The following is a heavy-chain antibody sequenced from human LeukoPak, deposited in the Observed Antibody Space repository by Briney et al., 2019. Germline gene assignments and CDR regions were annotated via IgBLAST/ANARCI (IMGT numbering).Heavy chain of an antibody. CDR1: GFTVSSNY. Sequence: GWSLRLSCAASGFTVSSNYMSWVRQAPGKGLEWVSVIYSGGSTYYADSVKGRFTISRDNSKNTLYLQMNSLRAEDTAVYYCASRNYYDSSGLLDYWGQGTLVTVSS. V-gene: IGHV3-53*01. J-gene: IGHJ4*02. D-gene: IGHD3-22*01. CDR2: IYSGGST. CDR3: ASRNYYDSSGLLDY.